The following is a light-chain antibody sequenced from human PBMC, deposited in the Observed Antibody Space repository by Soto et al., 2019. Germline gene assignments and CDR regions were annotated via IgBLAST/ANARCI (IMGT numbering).Light chain of an antibody. Sequence: DIQMTQSPSSLSPSVGDRVTITCQASQDISNYLKWYQQKPGKAPKVLIYEASNLETGVPPRFSGSGSGTDFTFTISSLQPEDIATYYCQQYDNLPLTFGGGTKVEIK. CDR3: QQYDNLPLT. CDR2: EAS. CDR1: QDISNY. V-gene: IGKV1-33*01. J-gene: IGKJ4*01.